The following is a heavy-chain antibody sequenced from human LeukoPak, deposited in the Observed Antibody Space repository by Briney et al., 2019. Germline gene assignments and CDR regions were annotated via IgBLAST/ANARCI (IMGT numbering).Heavy chain of an antibody. CDR2: ISGSGGRT. J-gene: IGHJ4*02. D-gene: IGHD6-19*01. Sequence: GGSLRLSCAASGFTFSAYAMSWVRQAPGKGLEWVSGISGSGGRTYYADSVKGRFTIPRDNSKNTLYLQMNSLRAEDTAVYYCAKERSSGWPFDYWGQGTLVTVSS. CDR1: GFTFSAYA. V-gene: IGHV3-23*01. CDR3: AKERSSGWPFDY.